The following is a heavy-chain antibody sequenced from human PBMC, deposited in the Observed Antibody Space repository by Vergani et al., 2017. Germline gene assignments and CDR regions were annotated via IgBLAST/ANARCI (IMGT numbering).Heavy chain of an antibody. J-gene: IGHJ6*03. CDR3: AKYENDVWSGYHYYYYYYMDV. Sequence: EVQLLESGGGLVQPGGSLRLSCAASGFTFSSYAMSWVRQAPGKGLEWVSAISGSGGSTYYADSVKGRFTISRDNSKNTLYLQMNSLRAEDTAVYYCAKYENDVWSGYHYYYYYYMDVWGKGTTVTVSS. V-gene: IGHV3-23*01. D-gene: IGHD3-3*01. CDR1: GFTFSSYA. CDR2: ISGSGGST.